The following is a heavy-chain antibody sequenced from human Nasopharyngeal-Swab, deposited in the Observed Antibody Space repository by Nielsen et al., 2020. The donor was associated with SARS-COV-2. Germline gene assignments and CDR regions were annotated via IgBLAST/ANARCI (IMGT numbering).Heavy chain of an antibody. CDR2: IVVGSGNT. CDR3: AADVVDSMVRGAGGY. J-gene: IGHJ4*02. D-gene: IGHD3-10*01. Sequence: SVKVSYKASGFTFTSSAVQWVRQARGQRLEWIGWIVVGSGNTNYAQKFQERVTITRDMSTSTAYMELSSLRSEDTAVYYCAADVVDSMVRGAGGYWGQGTLVTVSS. CDR1: GFTFTSSA. V-gene: IGHV1-58*01.